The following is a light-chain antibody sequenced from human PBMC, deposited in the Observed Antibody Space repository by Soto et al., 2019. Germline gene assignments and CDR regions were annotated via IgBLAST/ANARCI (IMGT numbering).Light chain of an antibody. CDR3: QQYNSYSRT. V-gene: IGKV1-5*03. CDR1: QSISSW. Sequence: IQMTQSPSTLSSSVADRFSITCRASQSISSWLAWYQQKPGKAPKLLIYKASSLESGVPSRFSGSGSGTEFTLTISSLQPDDFATYYCQQYNSYSRTFGQGAMVDI. J-gene: IGKJ1*01. CDR2: KAS.